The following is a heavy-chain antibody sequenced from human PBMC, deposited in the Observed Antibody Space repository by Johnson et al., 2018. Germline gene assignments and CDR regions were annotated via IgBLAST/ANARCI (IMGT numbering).Heavy chain of an antibody. J-gene: IGHJ2*01. V-gene: IGHV3-43D*03. D-gene: IGHD1/OR15-1a*01. Sequence: VQLVQSGGGLIQXGGSLRLXCAASGFTFDDYAMHWVRQAPGKGLEWVSLISLDGGSTYYADSVKGRFPISRDNAKKSMYLQMNSLRAEPTAVYYCAGEQLVDSHPYWYFDLWGRGTLVTVSS. CDR2: ISLDGGST. CDR1: GFTFDDYA. CDR3: AGEQLVDSHPYWYFDL.